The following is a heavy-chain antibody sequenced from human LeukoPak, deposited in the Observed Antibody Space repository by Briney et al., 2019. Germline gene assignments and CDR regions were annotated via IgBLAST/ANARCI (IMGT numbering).Heavy chain of an antibody. D-gene: IGHD2-15*01. CDR3: AKDLRGWLEIHGVALDAFDI. CDR2: ISGSGGST. Sequence: GGSLRLSCAASGFTFSSYAMSWVRQAPGKGLEWVSAISGSGGSTYYADSLKGGFTISRDNSKNTLYLQMTSLRAEDTAVYYCAKDLRGWLEIHGVALDAFDIWGQGTMVTVSS. CDR1: GFTFSSYA. V-gene: IGHV3-23*01. J-gene: IGHJ3*02.